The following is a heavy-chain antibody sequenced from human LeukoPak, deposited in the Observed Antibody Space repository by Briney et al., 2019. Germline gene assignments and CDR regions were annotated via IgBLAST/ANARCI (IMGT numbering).Heavy chain of an antibody. D-gene: IGHD3-9*01. CDR2: ISSSSSYI. Sequence: GGSLRLSCAASGFTFSSYSMNWVRQAPGKGLEWVSSISSSSSYIYYADSVKGRFTISRDNAKNSLYLQMNGLRAEDTAVYYCARAMRQVDDWLLLTPQNGLKNAFDIWGQGTMVTVSS. CDR3: ARAMRQVDDWLLLTPQNGLKNAFDI. J-gene: IGHJ3*02. CDR1: GFTFSSYS. V-gene: IGHV3-21*01.